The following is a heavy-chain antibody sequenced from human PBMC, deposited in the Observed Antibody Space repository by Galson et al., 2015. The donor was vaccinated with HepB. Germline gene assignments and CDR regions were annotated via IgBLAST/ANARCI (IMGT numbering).Heavy chain of an antibody. D-gene: IGHD2-2*01. V-gene: IGHV1-69*13. CDR3: ARDEGVVVVPAANNYYYYGMDV. Sequence: SVKVSCKASGGTFSSYAISWVRQAPGQGLEWMGGIIPIFGTANYAQKFQGRVTITADESTSTAYMELSSLRSEDTAVYYCARDEGVVVVPAANNYYYYGMDVWGQGTTVTVSS. CDR1: GGTFSSYA. CDR2: IIPIFGTA. J-gene: IGHJ6*02.